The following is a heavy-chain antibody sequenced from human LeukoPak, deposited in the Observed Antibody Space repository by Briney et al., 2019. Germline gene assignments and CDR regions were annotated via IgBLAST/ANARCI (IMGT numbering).Heavy chain of an antibody. D-gene: IGHD3-16*02. V-gene: IGHV3-66*02. J-gene: IGHJ5*02. CDR2: IYSGGRT. CDR1: GFSVSRNY. Sequence: GGSLRLYCAASGFSVSRNYMTWVRQAPGKGLEWVSVIYSGGRTDYADSVKGRFTISRDSSKNTLYLQMNSLRAEVTAVYYCTRDPSYDYVWGSYRYGREHWFDPWGQGTLVTVSS. CDR3: TRDPSYDYVWGSYRYGREHWFDP.